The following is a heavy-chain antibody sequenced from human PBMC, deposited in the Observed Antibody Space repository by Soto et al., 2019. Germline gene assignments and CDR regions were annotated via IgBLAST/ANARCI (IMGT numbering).Heavy chain of an antibody. CDR1: GFTFSSYW. J-gene: IGHJ3*02. Sequence: GGSLRLSCAASGFTFSSYWMSWVRQAPGKGLEWVANIKQDGSEKYYVDSVKGRFTISRDNAKNSLYLQMNSLRAEDTAVYYCAGDLGDDAFDIWGQGTMVTVSS. D-gene: IGHD3-16*01. V-gene: IGHV3-7*01. CDR2: IKQDGSEK. CDR3: AGDLGDDAFDI.